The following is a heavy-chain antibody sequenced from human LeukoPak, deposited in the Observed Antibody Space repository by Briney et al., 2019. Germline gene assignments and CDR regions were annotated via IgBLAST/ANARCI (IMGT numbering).Heavy chain of an antibody. CDR3: ARDFPGD. V-gene: IGHV1-69*13. D-gene: IGHD3-10*01. CDR1: GYTFTDYY. CDR2: IIPMFGIA. J-gene: IGHJ4*02. Sequence: EASVKVSCKASGYTFTDYYIHWVRQAPGQGLEWMGGIIPMFGIANYAQKFQGRVTITADESTSTAYMELSSLRSEDTAVYYCARDFPGDWGQGTLVTVSS.